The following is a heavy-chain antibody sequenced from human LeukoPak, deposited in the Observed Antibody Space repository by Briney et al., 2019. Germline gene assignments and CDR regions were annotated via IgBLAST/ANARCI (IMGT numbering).Heavy chain of an antibody. V-gene: IGHV3-53*01. D-gene: IGHD1-26*01. J-gene: IGHJ4*02. CDR3: ASRIVGAKDY. Sequence: GGSLRLSCAASGFIVSGDFMSWVRQAPGKGLEWVSVIYSGGSTYYADSVKGRFTISRDNSKNTLYLQMNSLRAEDTAVYYCASRIVGAKDYWGQGTLVTVSS. CDR1: GFIVSGDF. CDR2: IYSGGST.